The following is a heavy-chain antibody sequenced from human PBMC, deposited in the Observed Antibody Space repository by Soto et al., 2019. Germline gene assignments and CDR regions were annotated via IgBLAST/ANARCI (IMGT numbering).Heavy chain of an antibody. CDR2: MNPNSGNT. J-gene: IGHJ6*02. Sequence: ASVKVSCKASGYTFTSYDINWVRQATGQGLEWMGWMNPNSGNTGYAQKFQGTVTMTRNTSISTAYIELSSLRSEDTAVYYCARFTAAIPYYYYGMDVWGQGTTVTVSS. CDR1: GYTFTSYD. CDR3: ARFTAAIPYYYYGMDV. V-gene: IGHV1-8*01. D-gene: IGHD2-2*01.